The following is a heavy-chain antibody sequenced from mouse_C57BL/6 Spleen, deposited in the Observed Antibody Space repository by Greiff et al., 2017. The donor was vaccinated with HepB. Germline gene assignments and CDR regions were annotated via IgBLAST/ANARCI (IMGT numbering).Heavy chain of an antibody. CDR3: AREEDYDGNGFDY. J-gene: IGHJ2*01. V-gene: IGHV1-26*01. D-gene: IGHD2-4*01. CDR2: INPNNGGT. Sequence: EVQLQQSGPELVKPGASVKISCKASGYTFTDYYMNWVKQSHGKSLEWIGDINPNNGGTSYNQKFKGKATLTVDKSSSTAYMELRSLTSEDSAVYYCAREEDYDGNGFDYWGQGTTLTVSS. CDR1: GYTFTDYY.